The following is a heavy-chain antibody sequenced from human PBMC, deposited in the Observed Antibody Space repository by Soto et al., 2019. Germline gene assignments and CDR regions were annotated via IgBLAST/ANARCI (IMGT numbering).Heavy chain of an antibody. J-gene: IGHJ4*02. V-gene: IGHV3-53*01. CDR2: IYSGGST. CDR3: ATFPSSGTGDY. Sequence: GGSLRLSCAASGFTVSSNYMSWVRQAPGKGLEWVSVIYSGGSTYYADSVKGRFTISRDNSKNTLYLQMNSLRAEDTAVYYCATFPSSGTGDYWGQGTLVTVSS. D-gene: IGHD6-19*01. CDR1: GFTVSSNY.